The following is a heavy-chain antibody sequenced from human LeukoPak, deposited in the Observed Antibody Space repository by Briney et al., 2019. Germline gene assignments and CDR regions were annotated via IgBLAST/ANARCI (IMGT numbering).Heavy chain of an antibody. Sequence: ASVKVSCKASTYTFTNYYIHWVRQAPVQGLEWMGLINPSSGYTTYPQKFQGRVTMTRDTPTSTVYMELNSLGSEDTAVYYCVFPGGDYVYFDYWGLGTLVTVSS. V-gene: IGHV1-46*01. CDR2: INPSSGYT. J-gene: IGHJ4*02. D-gene: IGHD4-17*01. CDR3: VFPGGDYVYFDY. CDR1: TYTFTNYY.